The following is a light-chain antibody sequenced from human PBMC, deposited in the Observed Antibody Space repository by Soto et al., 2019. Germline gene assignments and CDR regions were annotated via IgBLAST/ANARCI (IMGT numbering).Light chain of an antibody. CDR1: QSISSY. V-gene: IGKV1-39*01. J-gene: IGKJ1*01. Sequence: DIQMTQSPSSLSASVGDRVTITCRASQSISSYLNWYQQKAGKAPKLLIYAASNLQSGVPSRFSGGGSGTDFTLTICSLQPEDFATYYCQQSYNTPRTFGQGTKVEIK. CDR3: QQSYNTPRT. CDR2: AAS.